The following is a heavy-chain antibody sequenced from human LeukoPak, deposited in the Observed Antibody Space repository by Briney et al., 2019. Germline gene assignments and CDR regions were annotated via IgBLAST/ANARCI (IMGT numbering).Heavy chain of an antibody. V-gene: IGHV1-18*01. CDR2: ISAYNGNT. Sequence: GASVKVSCKASGYTFTSYFISWVRQAPGQGLEWMGWISAYNGNTNYAQKLQGRVTMTTDTSTSTAYMELRSLRSDDTAVYYCARGGYYDSSGKSLFDYWGQGTLVTVSS. CDR3: ARGGYYDSSGKSLFDY. CDR1: GYTFTSYF. D-gene: IGHD3-22*01. J-gene: IGHJ4*02.